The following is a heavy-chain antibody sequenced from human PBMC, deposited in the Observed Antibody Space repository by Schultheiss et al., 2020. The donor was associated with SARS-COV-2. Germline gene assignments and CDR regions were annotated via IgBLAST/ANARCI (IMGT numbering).Heavy chain of an antibody. D-gene: IGHD4-17*01. V-gene: IGHV4-59*01. CDR3: ARAYYGDYGYPPVTSTYYFDY. J-gene: IGHJ4*02. Sequence: SQTLSLTCTVSGGSISRYCWSWIRQPPGKGLEWIGYIYYSGSTYYNPSLESRVTISVDTSKNQFSLKLSSVTAADTAIYYCARAYYGDYGYPPVTSTYYFDYWGQGALVTVSS. CDR2: IYYSGST. CDR1: GGSISRYC.